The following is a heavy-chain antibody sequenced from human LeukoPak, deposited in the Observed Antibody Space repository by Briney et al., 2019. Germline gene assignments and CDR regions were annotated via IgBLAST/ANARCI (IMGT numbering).Heavy chain of an antibody. CDR3: AKGGGTGYSSSWYSN. Sequence: GGSLRLSCAASGFTFSNYGMHWVRQAPGKGPEWGAVISFDESNRYYADSVKGRFTLSRDNSKNTLYLQMSSLRVEDTAMYYCAKGGGTGYSSSWYSNWGQGTLVTVSS. CDR1: GFTFSNYG. J-gene: IGHJ4*02. CDR2: ISFDESNR. D-gene: IGHD6-13*01. V-gene: IGHV3-30*18.